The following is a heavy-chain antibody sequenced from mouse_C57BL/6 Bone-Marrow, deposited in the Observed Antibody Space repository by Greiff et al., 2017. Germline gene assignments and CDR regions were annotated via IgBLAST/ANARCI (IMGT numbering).Heavy chain of an antibody. CDR2: ISDGGSYT. CDR1: GFTFNSYA. Sequence: EVKLVESGAGLVKPGGSLKLSCTASGFTFNSYATSWVRQTPEKRLEWVATISDGGSYTYYPDNVKGRFTISRENAKNNLYLQMSHLKSEDTSMYYCARETGPYWGQGTSVTVSS. J-gene: IGHJ4*01. V-gene: IGHV5-4*01. CDR3: ARETGPY. D-gene: IGHD4-1*01.